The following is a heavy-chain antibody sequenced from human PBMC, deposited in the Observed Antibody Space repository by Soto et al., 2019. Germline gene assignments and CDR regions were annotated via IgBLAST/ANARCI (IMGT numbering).Heavy chain of an antibody. CDR2: INPADSDP. V-gene: IGHV5-51*01. Sequence: GESLKISCKGSGYNFTNYWIGWVRQMPGKGLEWMAVINPADSDPRYNPSFQAQVTISVDKSISTAYLQWSSLRASDTAMYYCARHGGGYNYSYPYYYYYMDVWGQGTTVTVSS. CDR3: ARHGGGYNYSYPYYYYYMDV. D-gene: IGHD5-18*01. CDR1: GYNFTNYW. J-gene: IGHJ6*03.